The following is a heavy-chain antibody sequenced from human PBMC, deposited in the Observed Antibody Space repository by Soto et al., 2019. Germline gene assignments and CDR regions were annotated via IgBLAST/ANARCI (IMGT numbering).Heavy chain of an antibody. D-gene: IGHD1-26*01. V-gene: IGHV4-59*01. J-gene: IGHJ6*02. CDR2: IYYSGST. Sequence: SETLSLTCTVSGGTIRSWYCSWIRQPPGKGLEWIGYIYYSGSTNCNPSLKSRVTISVDTSKNQFSLKLSSVTAADTAVYYCARVDGRALGPTEYGMDVWGQGTTVTVSS. CDR1: GGTIRSWY. CDR3: ARVDGRALGPTEYGMDV.